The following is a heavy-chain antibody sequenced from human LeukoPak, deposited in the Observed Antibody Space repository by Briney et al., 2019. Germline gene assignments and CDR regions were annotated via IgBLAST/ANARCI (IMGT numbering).Heavy chain of an antibody. CDR2: IYHIGST. CDR1: GGSISSGGYA. J-gene: IGHJ6*02. V-gene: IGHV4-30-2*01. CDR3: AREYYGMHV. Sequence: PSQTLSLTCAVSGGSISSGGYAWSWIRQPPGKGLEWIGYIYHIGSTYYNTPHKSRITISVARSKNQFSLQLSSVAAADTAVYYCAREYYGMHVWGQGTTVTVSS.